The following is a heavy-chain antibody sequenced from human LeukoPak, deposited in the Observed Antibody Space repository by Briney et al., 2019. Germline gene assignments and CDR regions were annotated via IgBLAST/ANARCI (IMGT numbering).Heavy chain of an antibody. D-gene: IGHD6-13*01. V-gene: IGHV1-18*01. CDR1: GYTFTSYG. Sequence: GASVTVSCKASGYTFTSYGISWVRQAPGQGLEWMGWISAYNGNTNYAQKLQGRVTMTTDTSTSTAYMELRSLRSDDTAVYYCARGVAAAGPAGYYGMDVWGQGTTVTVSS. CDR3: ARGVAAAGPAGYYGMDV. CDR2: ISAYNGNT. J-gene: IGHJ6*02.